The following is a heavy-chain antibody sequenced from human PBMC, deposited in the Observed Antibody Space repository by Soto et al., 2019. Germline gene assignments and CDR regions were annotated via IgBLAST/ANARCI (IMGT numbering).Heavy chain of an antibody. CDR3: ARLGSERDY. CDR2: IYYSGST. CDR1: GGSTSSYY. J-gene: IGHJ4*02. V-gene: IGHV4-59*01. Sequence: PSETLSLTCTVSGGSTSSYYWSWIRQPPGKGLEWIGYIYYSGSTNYNPSLKSRVTISVDTSKNQFSLKLSSVTAADTAVYYCARLGSERDYWGQGTLVTVSS. D-gene: IGHD6-19*01.